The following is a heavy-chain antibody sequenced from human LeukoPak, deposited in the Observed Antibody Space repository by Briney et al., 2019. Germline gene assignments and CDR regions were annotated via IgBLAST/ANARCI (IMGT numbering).Heavy chain of an antibody. CDR3: ARVAVAGLHYFDY. CDR2: ISSSGSST. CDR1: GFTFSSYE. J-gene: IGHJ4*02. D-gene: IGHD6-19*01. V-gene: IGHV3-48*03. Sequence: VGSLRLSCAASGFTFSSYEMNWVRQAPGKGLEWVSYISSSGSSTYYADSVKVRFTISRDNAKNSLYLQMNSLRAEDTAVYYCARVAVAGLHYFDYWGQGTLVTVSS.